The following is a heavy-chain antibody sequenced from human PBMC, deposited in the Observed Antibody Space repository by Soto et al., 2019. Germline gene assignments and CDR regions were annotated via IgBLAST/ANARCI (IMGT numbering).Heavy chain of an antibody. CDR3: ARGWGLDP. V-gene: IGHV3-7*04. Sequence: EVQLVESGGGLVQPGGSLRLSCAASGFTFNSYWMTWVRQAPGKGLEWVANIKQDGSEKYYVDSVKGRFTISRDNAKKSLYLQMNSLRAEDAALYYCARGWGLDPWGQGTMVTVSS. D-gene: IGHD1-26*01. CDR2: IKQDGSEK. CDR1: GFTFNSYW. J-gene: IGHJ5*02.